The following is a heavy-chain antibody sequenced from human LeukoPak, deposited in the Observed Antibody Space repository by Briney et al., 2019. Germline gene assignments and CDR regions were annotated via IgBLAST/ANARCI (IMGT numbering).Heavy chain of an antibody. D-gene: IGHD4-17*01. Sequence: GGSLRLSCAASGFTFDDYAMPWVRQAPGKGLEWVSGISWNSGSIGYADSVKGRFTISRDNAKNSLYLQMNSLRAEDTALYYCAKSRIPRLRMDAFDIWGQGTMVTVSS. CDR2: ISWNSGSI. CDR3: AKSRIPRLRMDAFDI. V-gene: IGHV3-9*01. CDR1: GFTFDDYA. J-gene: IGHJ3*02.